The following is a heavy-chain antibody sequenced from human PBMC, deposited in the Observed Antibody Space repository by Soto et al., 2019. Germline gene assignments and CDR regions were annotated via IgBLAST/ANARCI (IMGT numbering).Heavy chain of an antibody. Sequence: QITLKESGPTLVNPTQTLTLTCTFSGFSLSTSGVGVGWIRQPPGKALEWLALIYWNDDKRYSPSLKSRLTITKDTSKNQVVLTMTNMDPVDTATYYCAHSLVIAAAGIWVWFDPWGQGTLVTVSS. CDR1: GFSLSTSGVG. J-gene: IGHJ5*02. V-gene: IGHV2-5*01. D-gene: IGHD6-13*01. CDR2: IYWNDDK. CDR3: AHSLVIAAAGIWVWFDP.